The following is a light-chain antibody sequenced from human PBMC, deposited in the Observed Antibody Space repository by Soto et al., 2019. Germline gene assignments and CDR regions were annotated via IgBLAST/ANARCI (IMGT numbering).Light chain of an antibody. CDR1: QTINNF. Sequence: DIQMTQSPSSLSASVGDTVTITCRASQTINNFLNWYRQKPGKAPAPLIYAASNFLSGVPSRFSGGGSDTDFTLTISSLQPEDSASYFCQQSYSSPHTFGQGTKVEIK. CDR3: QQSYSSPHT. J-gene: IGKJ2*01. V-gene: IGKV1-39*01. CDR2: AAS.